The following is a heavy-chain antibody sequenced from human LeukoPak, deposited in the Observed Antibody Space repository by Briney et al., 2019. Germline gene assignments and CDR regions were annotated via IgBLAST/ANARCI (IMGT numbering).Heavy chain of an antibody. CDR3: ARDHCSSTSCYTVWFDP. V-gene: IGHV1-18*01. CDR1: GYTFTSYG. CDR2: ISAYNGNT. D-gene: IGHD2-2*02. J-gene: IGHJ5*02. Sequence: ASVKVSCKASGYTFTSYGISWVRQAPGQGLEWIGWISAYNGNTNYAQKLQGRVTMATDTSTSTAYMELRSLRSDDTAVYYCARDHCSSTSCYTVWFDPWGQGTLVTVSS.